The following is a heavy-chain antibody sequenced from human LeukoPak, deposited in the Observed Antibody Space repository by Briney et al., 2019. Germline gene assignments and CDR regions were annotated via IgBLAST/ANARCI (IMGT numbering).Heavy chain of an antibody. CDR1: GGSISSYY. J-gene: IGHJ4*02. CDR2: IYTSGST. V-gene: IGHV4-4*07. D-gene: IGHD3-10*01. CDR3: ARHWDYYGAGSYYKSDY. Sequence: ASETLSLTCTVSGGSISSYYWGWIRQPAGKGLEWIGRIYTSGSTNYNPSLKSRVTMSVDTSKNQFSLKLSSVTAADTAVYYCARHWDYYGAGSYYKSDYWGQGTLVTVSS.